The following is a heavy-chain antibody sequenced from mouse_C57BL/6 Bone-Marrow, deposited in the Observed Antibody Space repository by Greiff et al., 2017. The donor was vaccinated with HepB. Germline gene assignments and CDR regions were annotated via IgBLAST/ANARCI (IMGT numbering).Heavy chain of an antibody. CDR1: GYSITSGYY. Sequence: VQLKESGPGLVKPSQSLSLTCSVTGYSITSGYYWNWIRQFPGNKLEWMGYISYDGSNNYNPSLKNRISITRDTSKNQFFLKLNSLTTEDTATYYCAREGLRRYYYAMDYWGQGTSVTVSS. CDR3: AREGLRRYYYAMDY. CDR2: ISYDGSN. D-gene: IGHD2-4*01. V-gene: IGHV3-6*01. J-gene: IGHJ4*01.